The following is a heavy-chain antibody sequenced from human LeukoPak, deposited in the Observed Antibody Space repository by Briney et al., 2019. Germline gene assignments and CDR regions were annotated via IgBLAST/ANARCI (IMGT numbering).Heavy chain of an antibody. D-gene: IGHD3-3*01. CDR2: MNPNSGNT. CDR1: GYTFTSYD. Sequence: ASVKVSCKASGYTFTSYDINWVRQATGQGLEWMGWMNPNSGNTGYAQKFQGRVTMTRNTSISTAYMELSSLRSEDTAVYYCARGYPHWAFLGVNYYGMDVGGQGTTVTVSS. V-gene: IGHV1-8*01. J-gene: IGHJ6*02. CDR3: ARGYPHWAFLGVNYYGMDV.